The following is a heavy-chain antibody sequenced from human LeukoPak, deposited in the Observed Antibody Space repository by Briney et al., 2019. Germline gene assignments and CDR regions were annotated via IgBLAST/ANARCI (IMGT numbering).Heavy chain of an antibody. CDR1: GYTFTSYD. CDR3: ARGYGVVTLNWFDP. CDR2: MNPNSGNT. V-gene: IGHV1-8*01. J-gene: IGHJ5*02. Sequence: ASVKVSCKTSGYTFTSYDINWVRQAPGQGLEWMGWMNPNSGNTGYAQKFQGRVTMTRDTSTSTVYMELSSLRSEDTAVYYCARGYGVVTLNWFDPWGQGTLVTVSS. D-gene: IGHD3-3*01.